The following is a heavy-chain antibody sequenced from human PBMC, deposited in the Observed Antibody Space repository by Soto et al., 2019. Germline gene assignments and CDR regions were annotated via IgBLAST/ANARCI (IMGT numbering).Heavy chain of an antibody. Sequence: KTSETLSLTCTVSGGSISSGDYYWSWIRQPPGKGLEWIGYIYYSGSTYYNPSLKSRVTISVDTSKNQFSLKLSSVTAADTAVYYCAKYGDYNNYYGMDVWGQGTTVTVSS. CDR3: AKYGDYNNYYGMDV. CDR2: IYYSGST. V-gene: IGHV4-30-4*01. J-gene: IGHJ6*02. D-gene: IGHD4-17*01. CDR1: GGSISSGDYY.